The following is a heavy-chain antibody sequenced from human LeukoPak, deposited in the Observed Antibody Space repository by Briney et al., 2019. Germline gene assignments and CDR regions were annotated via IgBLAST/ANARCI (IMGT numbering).Heavy chain of an antibody. J-gene: IGHJ6*04. D-gene: IGHD6-19*01. CDR3: ARGDGAVAKLCGMDV. V-gene: IGHV1-69*06. CDR2: IIPIFGTA. CDR1: GGTFSSYA. Sequence: SVKVSCKASGGTFSSYAISWVRQAPGQGLEWMGGIIPIFGTASYAQKFQGRVTITADKSTSTAYMELSSLRSEDTAVYYCARGDGAVAKLCGMDVWGKGTTVTVSS.